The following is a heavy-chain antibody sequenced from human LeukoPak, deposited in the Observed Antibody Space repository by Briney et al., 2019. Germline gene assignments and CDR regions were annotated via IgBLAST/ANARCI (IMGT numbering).Heavy chain of an antibody. V-gene: IGHV3-30*04. Sequence: GGSLRLSCAASGFTFSSYAMHWVRQAPGKGLEWVAVISYDGSNKYYADSVKGRFTISRDNSRNTLYLQMNSLRAEDTAVYYCAKLLWFGELLDAFDIWGQGTMVTVSS. CDR1: GFTFSSYA. CDR3: AKLLWFGELLDAFDI. J-gene: IGHJ3*02. D-gene: IGHD3-10*01. CDR2: ISYDGSNK.